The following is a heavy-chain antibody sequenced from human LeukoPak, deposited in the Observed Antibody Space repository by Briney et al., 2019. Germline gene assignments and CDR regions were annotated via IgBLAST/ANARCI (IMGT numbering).Heavy chain of an antibody. J-gene: IGHJ5*02. V-gene: IGHV3-9*01. CDR1: GFSFDDYA. Sequence: GGSLRLSCAASGFSFDDYAMHWVRQPPGKGLEWVSGISWNNGRIGYADSVKGRFTISRDNSKNTLYLQMNSLRVEDTAIYYCAKGPPLNWFDPWGQGTLVTVSS. CDR3: AKGPPLNWFDP. CDR2: ISWNNGRI. D-gene: IGHD4/OR15-4a*01.